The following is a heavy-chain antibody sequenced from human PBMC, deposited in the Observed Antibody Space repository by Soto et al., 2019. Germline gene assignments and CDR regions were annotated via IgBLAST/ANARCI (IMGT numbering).Heavy chain of an antibody. CDR2: IWFDGSDK. V-gene: IGHV3-33*01. Sequence: GGSMRLSCAASGFAFSNFGMHWVRQAQGKGLEWVAVIWFDGSDKYYADSVKGRFTISRDNSKNTLYLQMNSLRAEDTAVYYCARSTTPAAMRFWSPGTLVTVSS. D-gene: IGHD2-2*01. J-gene: IGHJ4*02. CDR1: GFAFSNFG. CDR3: ARSTTPAAMRF.